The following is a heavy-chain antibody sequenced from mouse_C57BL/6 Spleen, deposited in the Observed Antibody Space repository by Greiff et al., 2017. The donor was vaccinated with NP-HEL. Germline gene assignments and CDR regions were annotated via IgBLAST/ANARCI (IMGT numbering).Heavy chain of an antibody. CDR1: GYTFTDYN. Sequence: VQLQQSGPELVKPGASVKMSCKASGYTFTDYNMHWVKQSHGQSLEWIGYINPNNGGTSYNQKFKGKATLTVNTSSSTAYMELRSLTSEDSAVYYCARETAYYSNYEGFAYWGQGTLVTVSA. V-gene: IGHV1-22*01. D-gene: IGHD2-5*01. CDR3: ARETAYYSNYEGFAY. CDR2: INPNNGGT. J-gene: IGHJ3*01.